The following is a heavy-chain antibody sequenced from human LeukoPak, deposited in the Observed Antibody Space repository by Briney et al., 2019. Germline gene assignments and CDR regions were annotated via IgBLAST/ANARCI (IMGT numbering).Heavy chain of an antibody. CDR3: ASLGGIAAAAGLGYFDY. V-gene: IGHV4-59*01. D-gene: IGHD6-13*01. Sequence: SETLSLTCTVSGGSISSYYWSWIRQPPGKGLEWIGYIYYSGSTNYNPSLKSRVTISVDTSKNQFSLKLSSVTAADTAVYYCASLGGIAAAAGLGYFDYWGQGTLVTVSS. CDR1: GGSISSYY. CDR2: IYYSGST. J-gene: IGHJ4*02.